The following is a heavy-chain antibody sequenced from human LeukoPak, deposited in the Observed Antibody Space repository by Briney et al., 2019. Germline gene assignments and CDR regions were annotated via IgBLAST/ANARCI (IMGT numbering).Heavy chain of an antibody. Sequence: GGSLRLSCAASGFXFSSYWMSWVRQAPGKGREWLAYIKQDGSEKYYVDSVKGRFTISRDNAKNSLYLQMDSLRAEDTAVYYCARGTIAAAGYYYFDYWGQGTQVTVSS. CDR2: IKQDGSEK. D-gene: IGHD6-13*01. J-gene: IGHJ4*02. CDR1: GFXFSSYW. CDR3: ARGTIAAAGYYYFDY. V-gene: IGHV3-7*04.